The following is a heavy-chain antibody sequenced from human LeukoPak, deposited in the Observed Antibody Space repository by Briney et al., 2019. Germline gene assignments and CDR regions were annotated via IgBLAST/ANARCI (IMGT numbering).Heavy chain of an antibody. CDR2: ISGSGGST. Sequence: SGGSLRLSCAASGFTFSSYAMSWVRQAPGKGLEWVSAISGSGGSTYYADSVKGRFTISRDNSKNTVSLQMNSLRAEDTAIYYCAKDSMVYATGALDPWGQGTLVTVSS. V-gene: IGHV3-23*01. CDR3: AKDSMVYATGALDP. D-gene: IGHD2-8*01. CDR1: GFTFSSYA. J-gene: IGHJ5*02.